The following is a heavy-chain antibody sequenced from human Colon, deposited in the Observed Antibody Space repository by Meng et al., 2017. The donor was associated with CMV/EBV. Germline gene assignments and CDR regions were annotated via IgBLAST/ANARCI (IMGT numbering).Heavy chain of an antibody. CDR1: GGSLSGYY. Sequence: VQLQRRGPGQCKPWGTLHLTCAVCGGSLSGYYWSWIRQPPGKGLEWIGEIHHSGSTNYNPSLKSRVTISVDTSKNQFSLKLSSVTAADTAVYYCASILFAAAAGGWGGYWGQGTLVTVSS. J-gene: IGHJ4*02. V-gene: IGHV4-34*01. CDR3: ASILFAAAAGGWGGY. D-gene: IGHD6-13*01. CDR2: IHHSGST.